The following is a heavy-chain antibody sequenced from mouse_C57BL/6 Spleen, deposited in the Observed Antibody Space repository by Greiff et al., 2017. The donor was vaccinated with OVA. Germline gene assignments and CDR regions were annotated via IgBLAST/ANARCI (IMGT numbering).Heavy chain of an antibody. J-gene: IGHJ2*01. Sequence: QVQLQQPGAELVKPGASVKLSCKASGYTFTSYWMQWVKQRPGQGLEWIGEIDPSASYPNYNQKFKGKATLTVDTASSTAYMQLSSLTSEDSAVYYCARRGTAQATHFDYWGQGTTLTVSS. CDR3: ARRGTAQATHFDY. D-gene: IGHD3-2*02. CDR2: IDPSASYP. CDR1: GYTFTSYW. V-gene: IGHV1-50*01.